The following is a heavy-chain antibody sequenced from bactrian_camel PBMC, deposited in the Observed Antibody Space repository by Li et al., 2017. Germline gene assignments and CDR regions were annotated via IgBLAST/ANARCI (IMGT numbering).Heavy chain of an antibody. V-gene: IGHV3S25*01. J-gene: IGHJ4*01. Sequence: QLVESGGGSVQAGGSLRLSCAASGDSYRTYCMAWFRQAPGKEREGVATIYTGRRNTYYCDSVKGRFTISQDKAKNTAYLQMNSLKPEDTAMYYCKSDPSMGWEKVCFTYWGQGTQVTVS. D-gene: IGHD5*01. CDR3: KSDPSMGWEKVCFTY. CDR1: GDSYRTYC. CDR2: IYTGRRNT.